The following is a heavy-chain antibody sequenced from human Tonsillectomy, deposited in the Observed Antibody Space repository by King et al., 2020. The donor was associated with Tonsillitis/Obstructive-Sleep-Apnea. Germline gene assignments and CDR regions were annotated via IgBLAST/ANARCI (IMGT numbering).Heavy chain of an antibody. J-gene: IGHJ4*02. D-gene: IGHD6-19*01. V-gene: IGHV3-30*18. Sequence: QVQLVESGGGVVQPGRSLRLSCAASGFTFRTYGMHWVRQAPGKGLEWVAVISNDGSIKYYADSVKGRFTISRDNSKNTLYLQVNSLRAEDTAVYYCAKEAYSSGFGTFFDYWGRGTLVTVSS. CDR3: AKEAYSSGFGTFFDY. CDR1: GFTFRTYG. CDR2: ISNDGSIK.